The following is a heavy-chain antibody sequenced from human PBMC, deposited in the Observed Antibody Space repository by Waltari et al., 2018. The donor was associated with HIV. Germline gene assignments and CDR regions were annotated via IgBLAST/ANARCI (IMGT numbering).Heavy chain of an antibody. V-gene: IGHV3-30*02. J-gene: IGHJ4*02. CDR1: GFTFSSYG. Sequence: QVQLVESGGGVVQPAGSLRVFSAASGFTFSSYGLPSGRQAPGKGLEWVTFMRYDGSNKEYTDSLKGRFTISRDNSKNTLYLQMNSLRAEETALYYGAKAFGRAYTYGCFDCWGQGTLVTVSS. CDR3: AKAFGRAYTYGCFDC. D-gene: IGHD5-18*01. CDR2: MRYDGSNK.